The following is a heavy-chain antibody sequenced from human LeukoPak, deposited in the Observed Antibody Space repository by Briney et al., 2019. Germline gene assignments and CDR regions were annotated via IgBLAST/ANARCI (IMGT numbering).Heavy chain of an antibody. D-gene: IGHD3-10*01. CDR3: AKVHHLGESEAYYFDY. V-gene: IGHV3-30*18. J-gene: IGHJ4*02. CDR1: GFTFSNYG. CDR2: ISYDGSNK. Sequence: GGSLRLSCAGSGFTFSNYGMHWVRQAPGKGLEWVAVISYDGSNKYSADSVKGRFIISRDNSRNTLYLQMNSLRAEDTAVYYCAKVHHLGESEAYYFDYWGQGTLVTVSS.